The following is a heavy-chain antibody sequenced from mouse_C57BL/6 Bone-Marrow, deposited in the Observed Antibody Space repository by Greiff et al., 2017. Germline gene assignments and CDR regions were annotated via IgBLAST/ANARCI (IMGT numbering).Heavy chain of an antibody. CDR1: GFNINDYY. CDR2: IDPGDGET. V-gene: IGHV14-2*01. D-gene: IGHD2-3*01. CDR3: ARGDDGYPHFDY. Sequence: VQLKESGAELVKPGASVKLSCTASGFNINDYYMHWVKQRTEQGLEWIGRIDPGDGETKYAPKFQGKATITADTSSNTAYLQLSSLTSEDTAVYYCARGDDGYPHFDYWGQGTTLTVSS. J-gene: IGHJ2*01.